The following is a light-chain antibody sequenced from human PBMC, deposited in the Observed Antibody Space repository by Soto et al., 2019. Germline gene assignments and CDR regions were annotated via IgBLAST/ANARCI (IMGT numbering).Light chain of an antibody. J-gene: IGLJ1*01. Sequence: QSVLTQPASVSGSPGQSITISCTGTSSDVGGYNFVFWYQQHPGKAPKLVIYEVNNRPSGVSNRFSGSKSGNTASLTISGLQAEDEADYYCSSYRSSSTPLCVFGSGTKLTVL. CDR3: SSYRSSSTPLCV. V-gene: IGLV2-14*01. CDR2: EVN. CDR1: SSDVGGYNF.